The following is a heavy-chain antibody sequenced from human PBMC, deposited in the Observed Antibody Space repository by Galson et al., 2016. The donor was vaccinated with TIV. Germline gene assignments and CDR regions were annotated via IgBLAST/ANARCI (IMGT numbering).Heavy chain of an antibody. J-gene: IGHJ5*02. V-gene: IGHV1-46*01. CDR2: INPTGGST. D-gene: IGHD3-10*01. CDR1: GYTFTRYY. CDR3: ARGGQVQSCDP. Sequence: SVKVSCKASGYTFTRYYTHWVRQAPGQGLEWMGIINPTGGSTTYAQKFQGRLTMTRDTSTSTVYMELNSLRSEDTAVYYCARGGQVQSCDPWGQGTLVTVSS.